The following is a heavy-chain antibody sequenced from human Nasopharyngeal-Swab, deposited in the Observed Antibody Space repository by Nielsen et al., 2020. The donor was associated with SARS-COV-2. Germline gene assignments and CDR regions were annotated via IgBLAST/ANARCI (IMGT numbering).Heavy chain of an antibody. D-gene: IGHD3-22*01. J-gene: IGHJ4*02. CDR3: ARLYDSSTKLDY. V-gene: IGHV4-34*01. CDR2: INHSGST. Sequence: WIRQPPGKGLEWIGEINHSGSTNYNPSLKRRVTISVDTSKNQFSLKLSSVTAADTAVYYCARLYDSSTKLDYWGQGTLVTVSS.